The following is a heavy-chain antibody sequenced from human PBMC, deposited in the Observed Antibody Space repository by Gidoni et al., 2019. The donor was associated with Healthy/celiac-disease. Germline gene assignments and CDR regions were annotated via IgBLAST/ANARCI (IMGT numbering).Heavy chain of an antibody. D-gene: IGHD1-26*01. CDR3: ATDPRVGADY. CDR2: ICGSGVST. J-gene: IGHJ4*02. Sequence: EVQLGESGGGLVQPGGALRLSWAAAGFTFSSYAMRWVRQAPGKGLEWFSAICGSGVSTYYAASVMGRFTISRDNSKITLYLQLNSLSAEDTAVYYCATDPRVGADYWGQGTLVTVSS. CDR1: GFTFSSYA. V-gene: IGHV3-23*04.